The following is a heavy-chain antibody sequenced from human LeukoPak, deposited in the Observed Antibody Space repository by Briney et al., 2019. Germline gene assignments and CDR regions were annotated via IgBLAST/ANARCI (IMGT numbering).Heavy chain of an antibody. V-gene: IGHV4-59*01. J-gene: IGHJ4*02. Sequence: PSETLSLTCTVSGGSISSYYWSWIRQPPGKGLEWIGYIYYSGSTNYNPSLKSRVTISVDTSKNQFSLKLSSVTAADTAAYYCARGVHYYDSSGYFDYWGQGTLVTVSS. D-gene: IGHD3-22*01. CDR2: IYYSGST. CDR3: ARGVHYYDSSGYFDY. CDR1: GGSISSYY.